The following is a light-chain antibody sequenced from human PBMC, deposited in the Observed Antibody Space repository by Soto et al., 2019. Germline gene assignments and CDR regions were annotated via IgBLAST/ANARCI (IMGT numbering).Light chain of an antibody. CDR2: DAS. CDR1: QSVGSK. J-gene: IGKJ5*01. Sequence: ETVMTQSPATLSVSPGDRATLSCGASQSVGSKLAWYQKKPGQAPRLLIYDASTRATGIPARFSGSGSGTEFTLTISSLQSEDFAVYYCQQYNNYPITFGQGTRLEIK. V-gene: IGKV3-15*01. CDR3: QQYNNYPIT.